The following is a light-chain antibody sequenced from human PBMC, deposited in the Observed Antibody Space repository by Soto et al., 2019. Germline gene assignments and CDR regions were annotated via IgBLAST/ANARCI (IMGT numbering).Light chain of an antibody. CDR3: GADHGSGSNFVSVV. V-gene: IGLV9-49*01. CDR2: VGTGGIVG. J-gene: IGLJ2*01. CDR1: SDYRNYE. Sequence: QSVLTQPPSVSASLGASVTLTCTLSSDYRNYEVDWYQQRPGKGPRFVMRVGTGGIVGSKGDGIPDRFSVLGSGLNRYLTIKNIQEEDEGDYHCGADHGSGSNFVSVVFGGGTKLTVL.